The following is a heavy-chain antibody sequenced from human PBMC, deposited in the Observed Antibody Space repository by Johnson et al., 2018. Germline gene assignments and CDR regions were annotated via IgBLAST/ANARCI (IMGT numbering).Heavy chain of an antibody. CDR1: GFTCDDYA. V-gene: IGHV3-9*01. Sequence: VQLGQGGGGLAQPGRSRRLCCEASGFTCDDYAMHWVRQAPGKGPEGVSGLRWNSDSIGHEDSGTGRLTISRAKAKKSLYLQRNRLRAEDTALYYCAKDYPKWELLPAFDIWGQGTMVTVSS. CDR2: LRWNSDSI. D-gene: IGHD1-26*01. J-gene: IGHJ3*02. CDR3: AKDYPKWELLPAFDI.